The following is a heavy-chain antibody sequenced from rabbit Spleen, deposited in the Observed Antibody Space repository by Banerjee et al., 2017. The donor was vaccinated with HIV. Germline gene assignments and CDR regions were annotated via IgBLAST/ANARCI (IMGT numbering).Heavy chain of an antibody. CDR2: IYGGYSGAT. CDR3: ARDSATSFSTYGMDL. Sequence: QEQLVESGGGLVQPEGSLTLTCTASGFSFSYRQVMCWVRQAPRKGLEWIACIYGGYSGATYYANWARGRFTISKTSSTTVTLQMTSLTAADTATYFCARDSATSFSTYGMDLWGPGTLVTVS. V-gene: IGHV1S45*01. D-gene: IGHD1-1*01. J-gene: IGHJ6*01. CDR1: GFSFSYRQV.